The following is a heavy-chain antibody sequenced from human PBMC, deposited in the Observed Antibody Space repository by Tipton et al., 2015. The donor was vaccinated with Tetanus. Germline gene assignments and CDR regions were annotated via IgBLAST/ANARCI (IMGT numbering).Heavy chain of an antibody. CDR2: IYYNGGT. Sequence: GLVKPSQTLSLTCNVTGALLTTGGYSWGWIRQPPGKGLEWIGHIYYNGGTKYNPSLKSRVTVSLDTSKKHFSLRLSSVTAADTAVYYCARGGLGVGPACAGISPLLDVWGRGTLVTVSS. D-gene: IGHD2-8*01. V-gene: IGHV4-61*03. J-gene: IGHJ2*01. CDR1: GALLTTGGYS. CDR3: ARGGLGVGPACAGISPLLDV.